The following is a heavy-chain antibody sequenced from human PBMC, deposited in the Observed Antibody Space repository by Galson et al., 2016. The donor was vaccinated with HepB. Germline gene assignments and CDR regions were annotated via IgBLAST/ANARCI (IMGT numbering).Heavy chain of an antibody. V-gene: IGHV3-7*01. CDR1: GLTFGSYW. CDR3: ASGKTLYYYDRSGYYYFDF. Sequence: SGAEVKKPGESLRLSCAVSGLTFGSYWMSWVRQAPGKGLEWVANIKYDGTETFYVDSVKGRFTISRDNAKNSVYPLMTSLRAEDTAVYYCASGKTLYYYDRSGYYYFDFWGQGTLVSVSS. CDR2: IKYDGTET. D-gene: IGHD3-22*01. J-gene: IGHJ4*02.